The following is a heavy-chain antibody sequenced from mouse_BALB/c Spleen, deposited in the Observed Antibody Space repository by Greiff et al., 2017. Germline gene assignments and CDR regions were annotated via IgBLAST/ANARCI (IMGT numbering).Heavy chain of an antibody. Sequence: EVQLVESGGGLVQPGGSLKLSCAASGFTFSSYGMSWVRQTPDKRLELVATINSNGGSTYYPDSVKGRFTISRDNAKNTLYLQMSSLKSEDTAMYYCARDRDGYSYFDYWGQGTTLTVSS. V-gene: IGHV5-6-3*01. D-gene: IGHD2-3*01. CDR1: GFTFSSYG. CDR3: ARDRDGYSYFDY. J-gene: IGHJ2*01. CDR2: INSNGGST.